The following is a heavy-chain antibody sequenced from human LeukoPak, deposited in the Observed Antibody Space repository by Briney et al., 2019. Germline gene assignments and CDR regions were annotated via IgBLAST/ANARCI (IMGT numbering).Heavy chain of an antibody. CDR2: VSGSGGST. CDR1: GFTFSSYA. J-gene: IGHJ4*02. D-gene: IGHD1-14*01. V-gene: IGHV3-23*01. Sequence: GGSLRPSCAASGFTFSSYAMHWVRQAPGKGLEWVSAVSGSGGSTYYADSVKGRFTISRDNSKNTVYLQMNSLRAEDTALYYCAKGWKGNLDYWGQGTLVTVSS. CDR3: AKGWKGNLDY.